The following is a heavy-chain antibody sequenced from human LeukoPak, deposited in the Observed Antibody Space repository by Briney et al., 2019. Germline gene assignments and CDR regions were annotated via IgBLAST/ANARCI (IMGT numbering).Heavy chain of an antibody. Sequence: GGSLRLSCEASGFIFSHYGMHWVRQAPGKGLEWVAVVSYDGKNKYYGDSVQGRFTISRDNSKSMVYLQMNSLRGEDTAVYYCAKLWAGANFYGMDVWGQGTTVTVSS. CDR2: VSYDGKNK. CDR3: AKLWAGANFYGMDV. V-gene: IGHV3-30*18. D-gene: IGHD1-26*01. CDR1: GFIFSHYG. J-gene: IGHJ6*02.